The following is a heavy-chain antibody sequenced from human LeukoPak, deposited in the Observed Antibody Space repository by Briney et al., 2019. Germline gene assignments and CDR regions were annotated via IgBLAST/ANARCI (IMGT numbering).Heavy chain of an antibody. V-gene: IGHV3-66*01. CDR1: GFTVSSNY. Sequence: GGSLRLSCAASGFTVSSNYMSWVRQAPGKGLEWVSVIYSGGSTYYADSVKGRFTISRDNSKNTLYLQMNSLRAEDTAVYYCARGRIMITFGGVIRKNTLDYWGQGTLVTVSS. D-gene: IGHD3-16*02. CDR3: ARGRIMITFGGVIRKNTLDY. CDR2: IYSGGST. J-gene: IGHJ4*02.